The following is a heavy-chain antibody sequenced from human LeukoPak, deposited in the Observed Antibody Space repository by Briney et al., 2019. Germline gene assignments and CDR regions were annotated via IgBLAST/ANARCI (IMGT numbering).Heavy chain of an antibody. CDR3: ARRVGSGWPVQH. J-gene: IGHJ1*01. V-gene: IGHV1-8*01. D-gene: IGHD6-19*01. Sequence: ASVKVSCKASGYTFSSYDINWVRQSTGQGLEWMGWMNPNSGNTGYAQKFQGRLNMTRNTSISTAYMELSSLRSEDTAVYYCARRVGSGWPVQHWGQGTLVTVSS. CDR2: MNPNSGNT. CDR1: GYTFSSYD.